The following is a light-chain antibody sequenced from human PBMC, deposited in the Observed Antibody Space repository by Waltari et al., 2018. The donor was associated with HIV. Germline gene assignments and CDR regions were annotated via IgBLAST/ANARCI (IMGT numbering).Light chain of an antibody. J-gene: IGLJ2*01. V-gene: IGLV1-51*01. CDR3: GTWDSSLSTSF. CDR1: SSNIGNNS. CDR2: ENN. Sequence: QSVLTQPPSVSATPGQKVTISCSGSSSNIGNNSVSWYQQVPGTAPKLLIYENNKRPSGIPDRFSGSKSGTSATLGVTGLQTGDEADYYCGTWDSSLSTSFFGGGTKLTVL.